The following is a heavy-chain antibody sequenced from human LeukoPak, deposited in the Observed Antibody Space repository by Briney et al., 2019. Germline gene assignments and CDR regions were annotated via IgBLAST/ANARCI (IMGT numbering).Heavy chain of an antibody. J-gene: IGHJ3*02. CDR1: GDSISGDY. Sequence: SETLSLTCTVSGDSISGDYWSWIRQSPGKGLEWIGYFHHTAGTRYNPSLQSRVTISIDTSRNHFSLKLNSLSAADTAVYFCARPLDYDSSGDPDTFDIWGQGTVVTVSS. D-gene: IGHD3-22*01. CDR3: ARPLDYDSSGDPDTFDI. CDR2: FHHTAGT. V-gene: IGHV4-59*08.